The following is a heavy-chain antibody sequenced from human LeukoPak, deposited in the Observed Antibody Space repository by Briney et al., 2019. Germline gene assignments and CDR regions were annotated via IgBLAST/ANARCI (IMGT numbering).Heavy chain of an antibody. D-gene: IGHD6-19*01. Sequence: PSETLSLTCTVSGGSISSGGYYWSWIRQHPGKGLEWIGYIYYSGSTYYNPSLKSRVTISVDTSKNQFSLKLSSVTAADTAVYYCAREYTLYRSGWFLDYWAQGTVVTVSS. J-gene: IGHJ4*02. CDR2: IYYSGST. V-gene: IGHV4-31*03. CDR1: GGSISSGGYY. CDR3: AREYTLYRSGWFLDY.